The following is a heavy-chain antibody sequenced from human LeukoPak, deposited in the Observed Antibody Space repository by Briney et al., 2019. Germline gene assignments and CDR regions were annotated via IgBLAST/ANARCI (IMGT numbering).Heavy chain of an antibody. CDR1: GGSISSGGYY. Sequence: SQTLSLTCTVSGGSISSGGYYWSWIRQHPGKGLEWIGYIYYSGGTYYNPSLKSRVTISVDTSKNQFSLKLSSVTAADTAVYYCARMRYYYDSSGQYNWFDPWGQGTLVTVSS. CDR2: IYYSGGT. D-gene: IGHD3-22*01. CDR3: ARMRYYYDSSGQYNWFDP. V-gene: IGHV4-31*03. J-gene: IGHJ5*02.